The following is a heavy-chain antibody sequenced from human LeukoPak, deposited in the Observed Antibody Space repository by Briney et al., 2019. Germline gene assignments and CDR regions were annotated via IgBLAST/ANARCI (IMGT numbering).Heavy chain of an antibody. CDR3: ARGRIGYCSGGSCYFY. V-gene: IGHV1-2*02. Sequence: ASVKVSCKASGYTFTGYYMHWVRQAPGQGLEWMGWINPNSGGTNYAQKFQDRVTMTRDTSISTAYMELSRLRSDDTAVYYCARGRIGYCSGGSCYFYWGQGTLVTVSS. CDR2: INPNSGGT. CDR1: GYTFTGYY. D-gene: IGHD2-15*01. J-gene: IGHJ4*02.